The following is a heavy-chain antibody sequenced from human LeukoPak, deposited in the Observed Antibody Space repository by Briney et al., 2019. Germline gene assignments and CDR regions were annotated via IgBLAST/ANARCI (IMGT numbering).Heavy chain of an antibody. J-gene: IGHJ5*02. V-gene: IGHV1-69*05. Sequence: ALVKVSCKASGGTFSSYAISWVRQAPGQGLEWMGGIIPIFGTANYAQKFQGRVTITTDESTSTAYMELSSLRSEDTAVYYCARAAHYYGSGSYYNGNWFDPWGQGTLVTVSS. CDR1: GGTFSSYA. D-gene: IGHD3-10*01. CDR3: ARAAHYYGSGSYYNGNWFDP. CDR2: IIPIFGTA.